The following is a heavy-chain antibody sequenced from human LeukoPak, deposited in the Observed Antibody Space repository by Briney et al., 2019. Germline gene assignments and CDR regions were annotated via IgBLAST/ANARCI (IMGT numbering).Heavy chain of an antibody. CDR2: ISAYNGNT. CDR1: GYTFTSYG. Sequence: ASVKVSCKASGYTFTSYGISWVRQAPGQGLEWMGWISAYNGNTNYAQKLQGRVTMTTDTSTSTAYMELRSLRSDDTAVYYCARDARYGSGSYYNADAPYYYYGMDVWGQGTTVTVSS. D-gene: IGHD3-10*01. CDR3: ARDARYGSGSYYNADAPYYYYGMDV. V-gene: IGHV1-18*01. J-gene: IGHJ6*02.